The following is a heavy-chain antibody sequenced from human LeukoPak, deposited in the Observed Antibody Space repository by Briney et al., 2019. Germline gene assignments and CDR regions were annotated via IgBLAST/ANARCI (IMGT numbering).Heavy chain of an antibody. J-gene: IGHJ5*02. CDR2: IYYSGST. CDR3: ARGSSGWYSGDNWFDP. CDR1: GGSISSYY. V-gene: IGHV4-59*01. Sequence: KPSETLSLTCIVSGGSISSYYWSWIRQPPGKGLEWIGYIYYSGSTNYNPSLKSRVTISVDTSKNQFSLKLSSVTAADTAVYYCARGSSGWYSGDNWFDPWGQGTLVTVSS. D-gene: IGHD6-19*01.